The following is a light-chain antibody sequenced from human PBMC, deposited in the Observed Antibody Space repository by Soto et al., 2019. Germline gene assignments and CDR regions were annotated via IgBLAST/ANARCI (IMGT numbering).Light chain of an antibody. J-gene: IGLJ2*01. CDR3: SSSTSSSTLDVV. CDR2: DVS. V-gene: IGLV2-14*01. Sequence: QSVLTQPASVSGSPGQSITISCTGTSSDVGTYNYVSWYQQHPGKAPKLMIYDVSNRPSGVSNRFSGSKSGNTASLTISGLQAEDEADYYCSSSTSSSTLDVVFGGGTKLTVL. CDR1: SSDVGTYNY.